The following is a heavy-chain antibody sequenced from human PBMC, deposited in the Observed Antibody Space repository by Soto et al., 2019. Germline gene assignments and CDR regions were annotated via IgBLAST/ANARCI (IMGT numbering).Heavy chain of an antibody. CDR1: VFPFRTFA. V-gene: IGHV3-23*01. CDR3: ARDPGYSGYD. Sequence: PGGSLRLSCAPSVFPFRTFAMIWVRQPPGKGLEWVSAIDNSGGSTYYADSVKGRFTISRDNAKNTLYLQMNSLRAEDAAVYYCARDPGYSGYDWGQGTLVTVSS. J-gene: IGHJ4*02. CDR2: IDNSGGST. D-gene: IGHD5-12*01.